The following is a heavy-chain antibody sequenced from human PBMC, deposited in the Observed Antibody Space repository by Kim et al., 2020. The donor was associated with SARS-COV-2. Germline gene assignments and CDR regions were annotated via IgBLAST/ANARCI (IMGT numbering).Heavy chain of an antibody. CDR2: A. D-gene: IGHD3-10*01. J-gene: IGHJ4*02. Sequence: ANDGQKFQGRVTITAEKSTSTAYMELSSLRSEDTAVYYCARDQGGNGEFDYWGQGTLVTVSS. CDR3: ARDQGGNGEFDY. V-gene: IGHV1-69*04.